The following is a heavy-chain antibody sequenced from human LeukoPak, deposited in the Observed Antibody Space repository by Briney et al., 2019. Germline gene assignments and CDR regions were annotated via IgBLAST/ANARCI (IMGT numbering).Heavy chain of an antibody. CDR1: GFSFANHW. D-gene: IGHD2-21*02. V-gene: IGHV3-23*01. J-gene: IGHJ4*02. CDR3: AKLERYGVVTGYLDY. Sequence: GGSLRLSCEASGFSFANHWMTWVRQAPGKGLEWVSAISGSGGSTYYADSVKGRFTISRDNSKNTLYLQMNSLRAEDTAVYYCAKLERYGVVTGYLDYWGQGTLVTVSS. CDR2: ISGSGGST.